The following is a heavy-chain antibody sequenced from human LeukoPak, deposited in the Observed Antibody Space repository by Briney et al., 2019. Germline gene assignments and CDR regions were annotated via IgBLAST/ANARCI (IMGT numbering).Heavy chain of an antibody. CDR2: ISGSGSTI. CDR3: AELGITMIGGV. CDR1: GFTFSSYE. J-gene: IGHJ6*04. V-gene: IGHV3-48*03. D-gene: IGHD3-10*02. Sequence: PGGSLRLSCAASGFTFSSYEMNWVRQVPGKGLEWVSYISGSGSTIYYADSVKGRFTISRDNAKNSLYLQMNSLRAEDTAVYYCAELGITMIGGVWGKGTTVTISS.